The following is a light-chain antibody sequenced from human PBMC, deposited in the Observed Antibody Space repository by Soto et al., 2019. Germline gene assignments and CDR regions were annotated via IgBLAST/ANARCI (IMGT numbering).Light chain of an antibody. CDR3: QHRT. J-gene: IGKJ2*01. CDR2: KAS. Sequence: DIQMTQSPSTLSASVGDRVTITCRASQSISNYLAWYQQKPWKAPNLLIYKASTLQSGVPSRFSGSGSGTEFTLTISSLQPEDFATYYCQHRTFGQGTKLEIK. V-gene: IGKV1-5*03. CDR1: QSISNY.